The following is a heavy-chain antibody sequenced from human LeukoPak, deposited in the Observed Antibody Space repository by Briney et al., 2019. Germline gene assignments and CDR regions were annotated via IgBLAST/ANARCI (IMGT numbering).Heavy chain of an antibody. CDR2: ITSSSSYI. J-gene: IGHJ4*02. V-gene: IGHV3-21*01. CDR1: GLTFNNYA. CDR3: VRLYDDYTNGHFDS. Sequence: GGSLRLSCAVSGLTFNNYAMSWVRQAPGKGLEWVSSITSSSSYIYYADSVKGRFTISRDNAKNSLYLQLNSLRAEDTAVYYCVRLYDDYTNGHFDSWGQGTLVTVSS. D-gene: IGHD4-11*01.